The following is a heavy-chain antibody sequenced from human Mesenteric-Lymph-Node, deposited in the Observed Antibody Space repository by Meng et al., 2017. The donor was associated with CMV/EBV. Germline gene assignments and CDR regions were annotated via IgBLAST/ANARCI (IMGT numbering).Heavy chain of an antibody. CDR3: AREIGGKYRYDY. CDR2: IYSGDNT. D-gene: IGHD1-26*01. V-gene: IGHV3-53*01. Sequence: GESLKISCAASGFTVSSNYMSWVRQPPGKGPEWVSVIYSGDNTYYADSVKGRFSISRDNSRNTLYLQMNSLGAEDTAVYYCAREIGGKYRYDYWGQGTLVTVSS. CDR1: GFTVSSNY. J-gene: IGHJ4*02.